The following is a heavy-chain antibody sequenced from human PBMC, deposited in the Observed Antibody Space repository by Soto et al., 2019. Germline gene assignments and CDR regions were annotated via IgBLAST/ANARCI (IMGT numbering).Heavy chain of an antibody. CDR1: GFIFNDYW. Sequence: EVQLVESGGGLIQPGGSLRLSCAASGFIFNDYWIHWVRQAPGKGLGWVARVKPDGRTAKYADFVKGRFTSSRDNAKNTVYLPLSRLRAEDTAVYYCARGIRNYSGTDVWGQGTPVTVSS. V-gene: IGHV3-74*01. CDR3: ARGIRNYSGTDV. J-gene: IGHJ6*02. CDR2: VKPDGRTA.